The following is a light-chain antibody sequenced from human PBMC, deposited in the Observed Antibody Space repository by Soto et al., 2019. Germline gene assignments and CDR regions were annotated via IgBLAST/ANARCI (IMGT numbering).Light chain of an antibody. Sequence: QSVLTQTPSVSGAPGQTVTISCTGTTSNVHWYQQLPGTAPKLLIFDNTNRPSGVPDRFSGSKSDTSASLAITGLQAEDEADYYCQFFDSRSGSVVFGGGTKLTVL. J-gene: IGLJ3*02. V-gene: IGLV1-40*01. CDR2: DNT. CDR1: TSN. CDR3: QFFDSRSGSVV.